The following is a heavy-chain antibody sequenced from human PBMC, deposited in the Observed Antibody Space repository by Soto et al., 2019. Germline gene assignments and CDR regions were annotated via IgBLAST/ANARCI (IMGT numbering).Heavy chain of an antibody. D-gene: IGHD2-2*01. CDR2: ISYDGSNK. V-gene: IGHV3-30*18. CDR3: AKNRVGGVVVPAAMGGRYYCYGMDV. CDR1: GFTFSSYG. Sequence: AASGFTFSSYGMHWVRQAPGKGLEWVAVISYDGSNKYYADSVKGRFTISRDNSKNTLYLQMNSLRAEDTAVYYCAKNRVGGVVVPAAMGGRYYCYGMDVWGQGTTVTVSS. J-gene: IGHJ6*02.